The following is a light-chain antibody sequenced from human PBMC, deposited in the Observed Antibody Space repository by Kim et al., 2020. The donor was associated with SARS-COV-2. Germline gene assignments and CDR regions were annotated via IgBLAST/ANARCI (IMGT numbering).Light chain of an antibody. V-gene: IGLV1-47*01. Sequence: QSVLTQPPSASGTHGQRVTISCSGSRSNIGINYVYWYQQLPRTAPKLLIYSNNQRPSGVPDRFSGSKSGTSAFLAISGLRSEDVADYYCAAWDDSLRRGVFAGGTQLTVL. CDR3: AAWDDSLRRGV. CDR2: SNN. CDR1: RSNIGINY. J-gene: IGLJ3*02.